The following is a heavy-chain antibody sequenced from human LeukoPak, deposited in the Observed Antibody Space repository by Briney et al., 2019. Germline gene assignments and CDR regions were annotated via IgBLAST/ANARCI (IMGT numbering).Heavy chain of an antibody. CDR3: ARTSPIVAYY. CDR2: ISGSGVTT. J-gene: IGHJ4*02. CDR1: GFSFASYA. Sequence: GGSLRLSCAASGFSFASYAMNWVRQAPGKGLEWVSVISGSGVTTYYADSVKGRFTISRDNSKNTLYLQLNSLRAEDTAVYYCARTSPIVAYYWGQGTLGTVSS. D-gene: IGHD5-12*01. V-gene: IGHV3-23*01.